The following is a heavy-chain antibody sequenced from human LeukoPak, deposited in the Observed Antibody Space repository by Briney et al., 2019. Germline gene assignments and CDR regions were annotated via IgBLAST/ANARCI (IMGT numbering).Heavy chain of an antibody. CDR2: ISYDGSDK. CDR1: GFPFTSYP. J-gene: IGHJ4*02. Sequence: PGRSLRLSCAASGFPFTSYPLHWVRQAPGKGLEWVAVISYDGSDKYYTASVKGRFTISRDNAKSTLYLQLNSLRPEDTAVYYCATIAVAALGGDYWGQGTLVTVSS. CDR3: ATIAVAALGGDY. V-gene: IGHV3-30*04. D-gene: IGHD6-19*01.